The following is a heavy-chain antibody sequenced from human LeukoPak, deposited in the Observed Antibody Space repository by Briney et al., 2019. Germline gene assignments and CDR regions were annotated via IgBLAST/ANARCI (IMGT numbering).Heavy chain of an antibody. Sequence: PSETLSLTCAVYGGSFSGYYWSWIRQPPGKGLEWIGEINHSGSTNYNPSLKSRVTISVDTSKNQFSLKLSSVTAADTAVYYCARHHFYCSGGSCYYYYYYMDVWGKGTTVTVSS. CDR1: GGSFSGYY. D-gene: IGHD2-15*01. CDR2: INHSGST. J-gene: IGHJ6*03. CDR3: ARHHFYCSGGSCYYYYYYMDV. V-gene: IGHV4-34*01.